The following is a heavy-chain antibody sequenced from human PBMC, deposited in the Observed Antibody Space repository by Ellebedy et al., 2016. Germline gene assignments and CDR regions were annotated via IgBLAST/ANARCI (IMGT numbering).Heavy chain of an antibody. CDR2: IKQDGSEK. CDR3: ARARRSSWAPSLSYYYMDV. Sequence: GGSLRLXCAASGFTFSSYSMNWVRQAPGKGLEWVANIKQDGSEKYYVDSVKGRFTISRDNAKNSLYLQMNSLRAEDTALYYCARARRSSWAPSLSYYYMDVWGKGTTVTVSS. D-gene: IGHD3-16*01. J-gene: IGHJ6*03. CDR1: GFTFSSYS. V-gene: IGHV3-7*01.